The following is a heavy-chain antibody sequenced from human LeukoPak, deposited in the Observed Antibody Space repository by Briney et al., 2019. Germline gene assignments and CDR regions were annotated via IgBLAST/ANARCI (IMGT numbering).Heavy chain of an antibody. V-gene: IGHV3-53*01. D-gene: IGHD6-13*01. CDR2: IYSGGST. CDR1: GFTVSSNY. J-gene: IGHJ4*02. Sequence: PGGSLRLSCAASGFTVSSNYMSWVRQAPGKGLEWVSVIYSGGSTYYADSMKGRFTISRDNSKNTLYLQMNSLRAEDTAVYYCAREHSSSLDYWGQGTLVTVSS. CDR3: AREHSSSLDY.